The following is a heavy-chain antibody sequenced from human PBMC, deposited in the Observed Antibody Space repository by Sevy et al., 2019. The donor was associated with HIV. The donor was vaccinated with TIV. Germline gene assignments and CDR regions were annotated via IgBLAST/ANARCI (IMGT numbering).Heavy chain of an antibody. J-gene: IGHJ4*02. D-gene: IGHD3-3*01. Sequence: ASVKVSCKVSGYTLTELSMHWVRQAPGKGLEWMGGFDPEDGETIYAQKFQGRVTMTEDTSTDTAYMELSSLRSEDTAVYYCATARLGDFWSGYSFDYWGQRTLVTVSS. V-gene: IGHV1-24*01. CDR2: FDPEDGET. CDR1: GYTLTELS. CDR3: ATARLGDFWSGYSFDY.